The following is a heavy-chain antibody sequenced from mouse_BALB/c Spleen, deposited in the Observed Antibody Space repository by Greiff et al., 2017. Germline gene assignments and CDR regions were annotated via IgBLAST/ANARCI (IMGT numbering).Heavy chain of an antibody. Sequence: ESGPGLVKPSQSLSLTCSVTGYSITSGYYWNWIRQFPGNKLEWMGYISYDGSNNYNPSLKNRISITRDTSKNQFFLKLNSVTTEDTATYYCARDVGSSYVGAMDYWGQGTSVTVSS. CDR2: ISYDGSN. CDR1: GYSITSGYY. J-gene: IGHJ4*01. V-gene: IGHV3-6*02. D-gene: IGHD1-1*01. CDR3: ARDVGSSYVGAMDY.